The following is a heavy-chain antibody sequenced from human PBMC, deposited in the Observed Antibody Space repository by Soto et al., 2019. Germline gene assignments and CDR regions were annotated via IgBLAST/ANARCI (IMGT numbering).Heavy chain of an antibody. CDR2: ISEDGSNK. D-gene: IGHD3-10*01. CDR3: AKESSLWFGELLSDYYYGMDV. V-gene: IGHV3-30*18. J-gene: IGHJ6*02. CDR1: GFTFSSYG. Sequence: QVQLVESGGGVVQPGRSLRLSCAASGFTFSSYGMHWVRQAPGKGLEWGAVISEDGSNKYYADSVEGRFTISKDNSKNTLYLQMNSMRAEDTAVYYCAKESSLWFGELLSDYYYGMDVWGQGTTVTVSS.